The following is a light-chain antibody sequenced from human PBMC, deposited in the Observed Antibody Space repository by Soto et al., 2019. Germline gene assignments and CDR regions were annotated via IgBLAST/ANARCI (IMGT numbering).Light chain of an antibody. Sequence: DIQMTQSPSTLSASVGDGVTITCRASQNISVWLAWYQQRPGKAPKFLIYDASILETGVPSRFSGSGSGTEFTLTIRSLQPDDFATYYCLQYDSSSPTFGQGTKLEIK. CDR2: DAS. CDR1: QNISVW. CDR3: LQYDSSSPT. J-gene: IGKJ2*01. V-gene: IGKV1-5*01.